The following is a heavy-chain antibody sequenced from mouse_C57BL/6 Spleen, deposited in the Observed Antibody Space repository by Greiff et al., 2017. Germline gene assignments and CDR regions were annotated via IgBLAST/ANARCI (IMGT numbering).Heavy chain of an antibody. D-gene: IGHD3-1*01. V-gene: IGHV10-1*01. CDR1: GFSFNTYA. CDR3: VRHGGGGLGYFDY. J-gene: IGHJ2*01. CDR2: IRSKSNNYAT. Sequence: EVKVVESGGGLVQPKGSLKLSCAASGFSFNTYAMNWVRQAPGKGLEWVARIRSKSNNYATYYADSVKDRFTISRDDSESMLYLQMNNLKTEDTAMYYCVRHGGGGLGYFDYWGQGTTLTVSS.